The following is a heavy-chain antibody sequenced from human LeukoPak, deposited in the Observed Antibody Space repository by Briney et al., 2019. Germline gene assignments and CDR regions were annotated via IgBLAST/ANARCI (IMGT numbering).Heavy chain of an antibody. CDR2: INPNSGGT. Sequence: ASVKVSCKASGYTFTGYYMHWVRQAPGQGLEWMGWINPNSGGTNYAQKFQGRVTMTRDTSISTAYMELSRLRSDDTAVYYCARDLDEAAAGPVFFDYWGRGPLVTVPS. D-gene: IGHD6-13*01. J-gene: IGHJ4*02. CDR1: GYTFTGYY. CDR3: ARDLDEAAAGPVFFDY. V-gene: IGHV1-2*02.